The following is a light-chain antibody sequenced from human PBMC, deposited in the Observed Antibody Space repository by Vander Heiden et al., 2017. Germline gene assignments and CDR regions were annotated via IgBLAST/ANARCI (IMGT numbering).Light chain of an antibody. Sequence: QSVLTQPPSASGTPGQRVTISCSGSSFNIGSNSVNWYPQLPGTAPKLLIYTNNQRPSGVPDRFSGSKSGTSASLAISGLQSEDEADYYCAAWDDSLNGLWVFGGGTKLTVL. CDR3: AAWDDSLNGLWV. J-gene: IGLJ3*02. CDR2: TNN. CDR1: SFNIGSNS. V-gene: IGLV1-44*01.